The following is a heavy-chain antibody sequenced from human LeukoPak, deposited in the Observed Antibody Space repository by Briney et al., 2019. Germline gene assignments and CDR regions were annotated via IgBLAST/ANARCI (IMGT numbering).Heavy chain of an antibody. CDR1: GFTFSSYA. D-gene: IGHD1-7*01. J-gene: IGHJ4*02. V-gene: IGHV3-23*01. CDR2: ISAGGGDT. CDR3: AKDYPGNTYY. Sequence: PGGSLRLSCAASGFTFSSYAMSWVRQAPGKGLKWVSAISAGGGDTCYTDSVKGRFTISRDNSKNTLNLQMNSLRTEDTAVYYCAKDYPGNTYYWGQGILVTVSS.